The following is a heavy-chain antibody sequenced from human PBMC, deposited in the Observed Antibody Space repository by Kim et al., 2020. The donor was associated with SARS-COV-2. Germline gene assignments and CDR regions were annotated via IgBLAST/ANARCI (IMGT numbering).Heavy chain of an antibody. CDR3: ARRILQQVAGYWYFDL. D-gene: IGHD6-19*01. CDR2: INYTGST. J-gene: IGHJ2*01. Sequence: SETLSLTCTVSGGSISSNSYYWGWIRQPPGKGLQWIGNINYTGSTYYNPSLKSRVTISVDTSKKQFSLKLSSVTAADTAVYYCARRILQQVAGYWYFDLWGRGTLVTVSS. CDR1: GGSISSNSYY. V-gene: IGHV4-39*01.